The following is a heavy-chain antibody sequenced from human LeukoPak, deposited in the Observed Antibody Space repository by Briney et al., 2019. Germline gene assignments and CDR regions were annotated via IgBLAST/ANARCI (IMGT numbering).Heavy chain of an antibody. Sequence: PGRSLRLSCAASGFTFSSYGMHWVRQAPGKGLEWVAVISYDGSNKYYADSVKGRFTISRDNSKNTLYLQMNSLRAEDTAVYYCARHLGYCSSTSCYPWFDPWGQGTLVTVSS. V-gene: IGHV3-30*03. J-gene: IGHJ5*02. D-gene: IGHD2-2*01. CDR1: GFTFSSYG. CDR3: ARHLGYCSSTSCYPWFDP. CDR2: ISYDGSNK.